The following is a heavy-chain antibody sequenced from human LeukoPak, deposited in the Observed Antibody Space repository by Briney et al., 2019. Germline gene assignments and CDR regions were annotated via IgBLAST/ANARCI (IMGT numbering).Heavy chain of an antibody. CDR2: INPNSGGT. V-gene: IGHV1-2*02. D-gene: IGHD2-2*01. Sequence: ASVKVSCKASGYTFTGYYMHWVRQAPGQGLEWMGWINPNSGGTNYAQKFQGRVTMTRDTSISTAYMELSSLRSEDTAVYYCARGDPYCSSTSCHRTDYCYYYMDVWGKGTTVTVSS. J-gene: IGHJ6*03. CDR3: ARGDPYCSSTSCHRTDYCYYYMDV. CDR1: GYTFTGYY.